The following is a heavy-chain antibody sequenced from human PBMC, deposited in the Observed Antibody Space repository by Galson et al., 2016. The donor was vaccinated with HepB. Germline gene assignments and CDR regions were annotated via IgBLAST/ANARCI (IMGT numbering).Heavy chain of an antibody. V-gene: IGHV3-23*01. CDR1: GLSLSPYA. J-gene: IGHJ3*02. CDR3: AKDRLSGHGDYSWGIFDI. D-gene: IGHD4-17*01. Sequence: SLRLSCAGSGLSLSPYAMSWGRQAPGKGLGWVSGISASGGSKTYADSVRGRFIISRDNSNNKLFLQMNSLTTEDTAIYFCAKDRLSGHGDYSWGIFDIWGRGTEVTVSS. CDR2: ISASGGSK.